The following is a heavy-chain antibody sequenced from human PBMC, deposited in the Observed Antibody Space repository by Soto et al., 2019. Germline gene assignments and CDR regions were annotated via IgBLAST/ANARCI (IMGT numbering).Heavy chain of an antibody. J-gene: IGHJ6*03. V-gene: IGHV4-59*08. D-gene: IGHD3-3*01. CDR1: GGSISSYY. CDR3: ARHPVRYRSVDFWSGYHPEAYYMDV. Sequence: PSETLSLTCTVSGGSISSYYWSWIRQPPGKGLEWIGYIYYSGSTNYNPSLKSRVTISVDTSKNQFSLKLSSVTAADTAVYYCARHPVRYRSVDFWSGYHPEAYYMDVWGKGTTVTVS. CDR2: IYYSGST.